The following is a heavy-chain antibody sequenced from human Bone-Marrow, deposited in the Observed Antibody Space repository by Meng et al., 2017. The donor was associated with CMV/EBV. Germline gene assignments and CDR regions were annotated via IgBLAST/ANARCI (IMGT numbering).Heavy chain of an antibody. J-gene: IGHJ3*02. CDR1: GFTFSSYS. CDR2: ISSSSSYI. V-gene: IGHV3-21*01. D-gene: IGHD1-20*01. Sequence: EGSLRLSCAASGFTFSSYSMNWVRQAPGKGLEWVSSISSSSSYIYYADSVKGRFTISRDNAKNSLYLQMNSLRAEDTAVYYCARDLTGSSGAFDNWGQGTMVTVSS. CDR3: ARDLTGSSGAFDN.